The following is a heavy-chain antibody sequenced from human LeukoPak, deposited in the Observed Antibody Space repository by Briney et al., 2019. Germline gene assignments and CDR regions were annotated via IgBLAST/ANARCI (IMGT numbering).Heavy chain of an antibody. J-gene: IGHJ6*02. V-gene: IGHV3-23*01. D-gene: IGHD6-19*01. CDR3: AKAGASGYSSGWYGDYYYYYGMDV. Sequence: PGGSLRLSCAASGFTFSSYAMSWVRQAPGKGLEWVSAISCSGGSTYYADSVKGRFTISRDNSKNTLYLQMNSLRAEDTAVYYCAKAGASGYSSGWYGDYYYYYGMDVWGQGTTVTVSS. CDR2: ISCSGGST. CDR1: GFTFSSYA.